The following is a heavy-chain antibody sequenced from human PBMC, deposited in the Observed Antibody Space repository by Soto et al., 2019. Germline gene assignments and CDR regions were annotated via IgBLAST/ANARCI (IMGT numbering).Heavy chain of an antibody. CDR2: VYYRGSI. CDR3: ARVTFTPNWCDS. CDR1: GDSISTPDYY. J-gene: IGHJ5*01. V-gene: IGHV4-30-4*01. Sequence: QVQLQESGPGLVKPSETLSLTCTVSGDSISTPDYYWSWLRQPPGKGLEWIGYVYYRGSIYYNPSLESRITISVDTSKNQFSLKLTSVTAADSAVYVCARVTFTPNWCDSWGPGTLVTVSS. D-gene: IGHD3-3*02.